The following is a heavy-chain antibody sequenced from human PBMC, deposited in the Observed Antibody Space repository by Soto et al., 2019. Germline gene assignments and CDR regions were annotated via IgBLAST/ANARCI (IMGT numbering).Heavy chain of an antibody. CDR3: ARSPPGIKYGDYVSGPRNYFDY. CDR2: INPSGGST. J-gene: IGHJ4*02. V-gene: IGHV1-46*03. Sequence: ASVKVSCKASGYTFTSYYMHWVRQAPGQGLEWMGIINPSGGSTSYAQKFQGRVTMTRDTSTSTVYMELSSLRSEDTAVYYCARSPPGIKYGDYVSGPRNYFDYWGQGTLVTVSS. D-gene: IGHD4-17*01. CDR1: GYTFTSYY.